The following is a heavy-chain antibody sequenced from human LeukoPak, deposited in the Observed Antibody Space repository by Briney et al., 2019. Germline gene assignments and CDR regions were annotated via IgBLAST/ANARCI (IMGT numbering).Heavy chain of an antibody. J-gene: IGHJ5*02. CDR2: ISYDGSNK. D-gene: IGHD5-24*01. CDR1: GFAFSSYA. Sequence: GRSLRLSCAASGFAFSSYAMHCVRQAPGKGLEWVAGISYDGSNKYYADSVKGRFTISRDNSKNTLYLQMNSLRAEDTAVYYCARDLLGRWLQFWFDPWGQGTLVTVSS. CDR3: ARDLLGRWLQFWFDP. V-gene: IGHV3-30*04.